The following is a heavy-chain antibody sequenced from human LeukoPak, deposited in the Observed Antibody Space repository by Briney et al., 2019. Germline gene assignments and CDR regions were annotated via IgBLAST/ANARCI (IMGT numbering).Heavy chain of an antibody. Sequence: SDTLSLLCTVSGHSIKLYYWMWLRQPPAKGLEWIGYIYYSGRPNCYPSLKSRETISGGTSKNQFSLKLSSVTAANTAVDYCARGEVAIGYWGQGTLVTVSS. D-gene: IGHD2-15*01. CDR3: ARGEVAIGY. V-gene: IGHV4-59*07. CDR1: GHSIKLYY. CDR2: IYYSGRP. J-gene: IGHJ4*02.